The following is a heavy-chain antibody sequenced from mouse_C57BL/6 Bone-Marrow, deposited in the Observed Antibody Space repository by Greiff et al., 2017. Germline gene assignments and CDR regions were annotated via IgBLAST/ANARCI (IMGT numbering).Heavy chain of an antibody. CDR2: IYPGSGST. J-gene: IGHJ1*03. CDR3: ARPYYSNYWYFDV. CDR1: GYTFTSYW. V-gene: IGHV1-55*01. Sequence: VQLQQPGAELVKPGASVKMSCKASGYTFTSYWITWVKQRPGQGLEWIGDIYPGSGSTNYNEKFKIKATMTVDTSSSTAYMQLSSLTSDDSAVYYGARPYYSNYWYFDVWGTGTTVTVSS. D-gene: IGHD2-5*01.